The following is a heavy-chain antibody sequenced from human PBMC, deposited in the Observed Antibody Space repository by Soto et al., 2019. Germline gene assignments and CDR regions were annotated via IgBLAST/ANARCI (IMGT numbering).Heavy chain of an antibody. J-gene: IGHJ4*02. Sequence: QLQLQESGSGLVKPSQTLSLTCAVSGGSISSGGYSWSWIRQPPGKGLEWIGYIYHSGSTYYNPSLKSRVTISVDRSKNQFSLKLSSVTAADTAVYYCARAGGLGAVAAAYWGQGTLGTVSS. CDR3: ARAGGLGAVAAAY. CDR2: IYHSGST. CDR1: GGSISSGGYS. V-gene: IGHV4-30-2*01. D-gene: IGHD6-19*01.